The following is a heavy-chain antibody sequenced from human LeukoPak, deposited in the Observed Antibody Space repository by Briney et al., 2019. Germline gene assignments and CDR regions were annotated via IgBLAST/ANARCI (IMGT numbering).Heavy chain of an antibody. CDR1: GFTFSAYV. V-gene: IGHV3-30*04. J-gene: IGHJ4*01. CDR3: VRDGGYTGGWTYGAGDY. Sequence: PGGPLRLSCAASGFTFSAYVMHWVRQAPGKGLECVAVISNDGSEKYYADSVRGRFSISRDNSKNTLYLQMSSLRTEDTAVYYCVRDGGYTGGWTYGAGDYWGQGTLVTVSS. CDR2: ISNDGSEK. D-gene: IGHD2-8*02.